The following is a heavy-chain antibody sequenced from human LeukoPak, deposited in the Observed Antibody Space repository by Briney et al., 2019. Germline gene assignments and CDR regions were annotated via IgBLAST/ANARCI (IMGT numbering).Heavy chain of an antibody. D-gene: IGHD6-19*01. CDR2: IIPILGIA. CDR1: GGTFSSYA. V-gene: IGHV1-69*04. CDR3: ARVGIAVAGPLG. J-gene: IGHJ4*02. Sequence: SVKVSCKASGGTFSSYAIIWVRQAPGQGLEWMGRIIPILGIANYAQKFQGRVTITADKSTSTAYMELSSLRSEDTAVYYCARVGIAVAGPLGWGQGTLVTVSS.